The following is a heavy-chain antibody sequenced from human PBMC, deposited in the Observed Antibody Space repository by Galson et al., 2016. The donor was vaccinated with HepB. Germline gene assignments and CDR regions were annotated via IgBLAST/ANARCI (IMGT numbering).Heavy chain of an antibody. CDR3: ARHPGLELLDS. J-gene: IGHJ4*02. Sequence: LEWIGSIYHGENTYHNPSLKSRVTISVDTSKNQFSLKLSSVTAADTAVYYCARHPGLELLDSWGQGALVTVSS. D-gene: IGHD1-7*01. CDR2: IYHGENT. V-gene: IGHV4-39*01.